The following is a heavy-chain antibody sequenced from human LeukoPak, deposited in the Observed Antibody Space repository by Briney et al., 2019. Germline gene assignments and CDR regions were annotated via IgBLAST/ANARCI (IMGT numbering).Heavy chain of an antibody. CDR1: GFTFSSYA. CDR3: ARGEYSSSSGAFDI. V-gene: IGHV3-30*04. Sequence: GGSLRLSCAASGFTFSSYAMHWVRQAPGKGLEWVAIISYDGSKKNYADSVKGRFTISRDSSKNSLYLQMNSLRAEDTAVYYCARGEYSSSSGAFDIWGQGTMVTVSS. J-gene: IGHJ3*02. D-gene: IGHD6-6*01. CDR2: ISYDGSKK.